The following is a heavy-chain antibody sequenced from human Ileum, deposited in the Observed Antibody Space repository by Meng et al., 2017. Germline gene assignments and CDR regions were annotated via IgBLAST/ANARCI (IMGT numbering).Heavy chain of an antibody. J-gene: IGHJ4*02. V-gene: IGHV1-69*01. Sequence: GRVTITADESTSTAYMELSSLRSEDTAVYYCARGSHRDYYDSSGYYFDYWGQGTLVTVSS. D-gene: IGHD3-22*01. CDR3: ARGSHRDYYDSSGYYFDY.